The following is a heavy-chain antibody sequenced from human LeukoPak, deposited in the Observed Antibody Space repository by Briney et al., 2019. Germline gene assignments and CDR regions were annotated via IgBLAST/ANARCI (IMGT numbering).Heavy chain of an antibody. D-gene: IGHD1-26*01. Sequence: GGSLRLSCAASGFTFSSYWMSWVSQAPGKGLEWVANIKQDGSEKYYVDSVKGRFTISRDNAKNSLYLQMNSLRAEDTAVYYCAREEWELLRYYYYYMDVWGKGTTVTVSS. CDR3: AREEWELLRYYYYYMDV. J-gene: IGHJ6*03. V-gene: IGHV3-7*01. CDR2: IKQDGSEK. CDR1: GFTFSSYW.